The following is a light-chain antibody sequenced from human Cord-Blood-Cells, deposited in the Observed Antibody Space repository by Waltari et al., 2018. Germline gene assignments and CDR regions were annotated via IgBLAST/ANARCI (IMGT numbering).Light chain of an antibody. CDR1: QSISSW. Sequence: DIQMTQSPSTLSASVGDRVTITCRASQSISSWLAWYQQKPGKAPKLLIYDASSLESGVSSRFSRRGSGTEFTLTISSLQPDDFATYYCQQYNGYSQTFGQGTKVEIK. CDR2: DAS. J-gene: IGKJ1*01. V-gene: IGKV1-5*01. CDR3: QQYNGYSQT.